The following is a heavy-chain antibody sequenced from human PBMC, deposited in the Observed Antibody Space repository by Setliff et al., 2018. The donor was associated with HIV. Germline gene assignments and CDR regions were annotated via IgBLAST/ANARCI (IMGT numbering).Heavy chain of an antibody. CDR1: GYSISSVSY. Sequence: SETLSLTCTVSGYSISSVSYWGWIRQPPGKGLEWIGEIIHSGSTNYNPSLKSRVTISVDTSKNQFSLKLTSVTPADTAVYYCARGIDNFWSGYVRWGQGTLVTVSS. D-gene: IGHD3-3*01. CDR2: IIHSGST. J-gene: IGHJ4*02. V-gene: IGHV4-38-2*02. CDR3: ARGIDNFWSGYVR.